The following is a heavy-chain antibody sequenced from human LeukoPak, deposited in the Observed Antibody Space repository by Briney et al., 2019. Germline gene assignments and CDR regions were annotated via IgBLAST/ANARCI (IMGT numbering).Heavy chain of an antibody. Sequence: RGSTRLSCAASGFTVSSNYMSWVRQAPGKGLEWVSVIYSGGSTYYADSVKGRFTISRDNSKNTLYLQMNSLRAEDTAVYYCARDLILVMGGYYYYYGMDVWGEGTTVSVSS. CDR1: GFTVSSNY. V-gene: IGHV3-53*01. CDR3: ARDLILVMGGYYYYYGMDV. J-gene: IGHJ6*04. D-gene: IGHD3-9*01. CDR2: IYSGGST.